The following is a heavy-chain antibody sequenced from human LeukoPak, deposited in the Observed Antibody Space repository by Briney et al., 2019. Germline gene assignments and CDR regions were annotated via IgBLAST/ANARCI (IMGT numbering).Heavy chain of an antibody. D-gene: IGHD1-26*01. Sequence: GWSLRLSCAASGFTVTGNDMNWVRQAPGKGLEWVSLIYAGGGGSAYYADSVRGRFTGSRDDSKNTLDLQMNSLKPDDTAIYYCLRQGVGSPPRWGQGTLVTVSS. CDR3: LRQGVGSPPR. V-gene: IGHV3-53*05. CDR2: IYAGGGGSA. J-gene: IGHJ4*02. CDR1: GFTVTGND.